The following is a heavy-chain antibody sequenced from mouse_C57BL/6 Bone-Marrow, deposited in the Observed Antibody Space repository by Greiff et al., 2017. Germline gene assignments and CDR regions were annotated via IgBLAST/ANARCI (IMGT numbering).Heavy chain of an antibody. J-gene: IGHJ2*01. CDR3: ARELGRMYYFDY. Sequence: EVKLMESGGGLVKPGGSLKLSCAASGFTFSSYAMSWVRQTPEKRLEWVATISDGGSYTYYPDNVKGRFTISRDNAKNNLYLQMSHLKSEDTAMYYCARELGRMYYFDYWGQGTTLTVSS. D-gene: IGHD4-1*01. V-gene: IGHV5-4*01. CDR2: ISDGGSYT. CDR1: GFTFSSYA.